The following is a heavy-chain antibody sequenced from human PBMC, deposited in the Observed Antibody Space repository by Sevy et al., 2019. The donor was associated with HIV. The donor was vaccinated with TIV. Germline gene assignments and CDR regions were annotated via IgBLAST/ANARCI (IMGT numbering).Heavy chain of an antibody. V-gene: IGHV3-9*01. CDR1: GFTFDDYA. CDR2: ISWNSGSI. J-gene: IGHJ5*02. D-gene: IGHD2-21*02. CDR3: AKHIRHGGSDFP. Sequence: GGSLRLSCAASGFTFDDYAMHWVRQAPGKGLEWVSGISWNSGSIGYADSVKGRFTISRDNAKNSLYLQMNSLRAEDTASYYCAKHIRHGGSDFPWGQGTLVTVSS.